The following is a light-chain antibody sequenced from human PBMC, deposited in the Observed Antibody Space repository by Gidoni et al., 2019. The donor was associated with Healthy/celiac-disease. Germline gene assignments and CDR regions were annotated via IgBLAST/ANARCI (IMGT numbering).Light chain of an antibody. CDR1: QSISSY. Sequence: DIQMTQSPSSLSASVGDRVTITCRASQSISSYLNWYQQKPGKAPQLLIYAASSLQSGVPSRFSGSGSGTDFTLTISSLQPEDFATYYCQQSYSTPGITFGQGTRLEIK. CDR3: QQSYSTPGIT. V-gene: IGKV1-39*01. CDR2: AAS. J-gene: IGKJ5*01.